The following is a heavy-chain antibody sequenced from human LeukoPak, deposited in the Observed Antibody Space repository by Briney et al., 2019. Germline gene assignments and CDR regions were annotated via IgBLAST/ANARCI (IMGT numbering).Heavy chain of an antibody. Sequence: SETLSLTCTVSGGSMSSYYWSWIRQPPGKGLEWIGYIYHSGNTNYNPSLKSRVTLSIDTSKNQFSLKLRSVTAADTAVYYCAHSSSWYRGYNWFDPWGQGTLVTVSS. CDR1: GGSMSSYY. CDR2: IYHSGNT. D-gene: IGHD6-13*01. J-gene: IGHJ5*02. CDR3: AHSSSWYRGYNWFDP. V-gene: IGHV4-59*12.